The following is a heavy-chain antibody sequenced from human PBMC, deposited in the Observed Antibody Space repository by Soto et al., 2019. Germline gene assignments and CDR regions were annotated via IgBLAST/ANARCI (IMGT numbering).Heavy chain of an antibody. CDR1: GGSISSYY. CDR2: IYYSGST. D-gene: IGHD6-13*01. J-gene: IGHJ5*02. CDR3: ARDIAAAGMEDWFDP. Sequence: SETLSLTCTVSGGSISSYYWSWIRQPPGKGLEWIGYIYYSGSTNYNPSLKSRITMSVDTSKNQFSLKLSSVTVADTAVYYCARDIAAAGMEDWFDPWGQGTLVTVSS. V-gene: IGHV4-59*12.